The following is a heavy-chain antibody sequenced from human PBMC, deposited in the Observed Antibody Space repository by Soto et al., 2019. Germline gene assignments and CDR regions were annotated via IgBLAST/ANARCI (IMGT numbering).Heavy chain of an antibody. V-gene: IGHV2-26*01. J-gene: IGHJ6*02. D-gene: IGHD3-10*01. CDR1: VGSISSYYW. CDR2: IFSNDEK. Sequence: ETLSLTCTVSVGSISSYYWSWIRQPPGKALEWLAHIFSNDEKSYSTSLKSRLTISKDTSKSQVVLTMTNMDPVDTATYYCARIDRPYNNYYGSGSHALHSDMDVWCQGDTVTVS. CDR3: ARIDRPYNNYYGSGSHALHSDMDV.